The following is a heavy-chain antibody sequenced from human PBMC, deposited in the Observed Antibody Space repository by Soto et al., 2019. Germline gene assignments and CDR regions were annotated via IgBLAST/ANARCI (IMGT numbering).Heavy chain of an antibody. V-gene: IGHV3-9*01. Sequence: EVQLVESGGGLVQPGRSLRLSCAASGFTFDDYAMHWVRQAPGKGLEWVSGISWNSGRIGYADSVKGRFTISRDNAKNSLYLQMNRLRAEDTALYYCAKDSTGYSSSGSNYYYYYMDVWGKGTTVTVSS. J-gene: IGHJ6*03. CDR2: ISWNSGRI. D-gene: IGHD6-13*01. CDR1: GFTFDDYA. CDR3: AKDSTGYSSSGSNYYYYYMDV.